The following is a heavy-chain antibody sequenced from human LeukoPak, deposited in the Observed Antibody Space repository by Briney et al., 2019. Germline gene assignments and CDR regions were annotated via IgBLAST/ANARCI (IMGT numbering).Heavy chain of an antibody. CDR2: IIPVHGIT. D-gene: IGHD1-26*01. J-gene: IGHJ4*02. V-gene: IGHV1-69*04. CDR1: GGNFSNYA. Sequence: SVKVSCKASGGNFSNYAISWVRQAPGQGLEWMGRIIPVHGITSYAQKFRGRFTITADKSTSAAYMDLSSLRSEDTAVYFCATDSYRGSHFDHYFDFWGQGTLVTVSS. CDR3: ATDSYRGSHFDHYFDF.